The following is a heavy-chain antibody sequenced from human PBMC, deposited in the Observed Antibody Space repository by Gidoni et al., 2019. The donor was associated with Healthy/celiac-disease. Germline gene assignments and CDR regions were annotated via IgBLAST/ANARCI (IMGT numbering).Heavy chain of an antibody. J-gene: IGHJ5*02. V-gene: IGHV3-21*01. CDR3: AREDHWYNWFDP. Sequence: GLEWVSSISSSSSYIYYADSVKGRFTISRDNAKNSLYLQMNSLRAEDTAVYYCAREDHWYNWFDPWGQGTLVTVSS. CDR2: ISSSSSYI. D-gene: IGHD2-8*02.